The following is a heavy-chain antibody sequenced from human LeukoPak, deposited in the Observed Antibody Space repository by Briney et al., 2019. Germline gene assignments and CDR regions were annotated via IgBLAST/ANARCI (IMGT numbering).Heavy chain of an antibody. D-gene: IGHD3-3*01. CDR1: GGTFSSYA. CDR3: ARGYDCWSGYWYY. Sequence: SVKVSCKASGGTFSSYAISWVRQAPGQGLEWMGGIIPIFGTANYAQKFQGRVTITTDESTSTAYMELSSLRSEDTAVYYCARGYDCWSGYWYYWGQGTLVTVSS. V-gene: IGHV1-69*05. J-gene: IGHJ4*02. CDR2: IIPIFGTA.